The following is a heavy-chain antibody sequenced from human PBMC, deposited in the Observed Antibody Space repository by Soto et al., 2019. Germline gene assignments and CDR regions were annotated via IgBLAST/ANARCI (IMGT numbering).Heavy chain of an antibody. Sequence: QVPLVQSGAEVKKPGASVKVSCKASGYTFTSYEINWVQQATGQGLEWMGWMNPNSGSTGYAQKFQGRVTMTRNTSISTAYMELSSLRSEDTAVYYCARVHRQWLPWAGGYCGQGTLVTVSS. V-gene: IGHV1-8*01. CDR2: MNPNSGST. J-gene: IGHJ4*02. D-gene: IGHD6-19*01. CDR3: ARVHRQWLPWAGGY. CDR1: GYTFTSYE.